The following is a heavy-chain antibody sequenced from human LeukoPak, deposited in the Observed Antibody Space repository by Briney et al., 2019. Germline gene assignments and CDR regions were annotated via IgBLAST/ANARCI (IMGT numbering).Heavy chain of an antibody. D-gene: IGHD4-23*01. CDR3: ARDKYGGNSPFDY. CDR1: GFTFSSYG. Sequence: GGSLRLSCAASGFTFSSYGMHWVRQAPGKGLEWVAVIWYDGSNEYYADSVKGRFTISRDNSKNTLYLQMNSLRAEDTAVYYCARDKYGGNSPFDYWGQGTLVTVSS. CDR2: IWYDGSNE. V-gene: IGHV3-33*01. J-gene: IGHJ4*02.